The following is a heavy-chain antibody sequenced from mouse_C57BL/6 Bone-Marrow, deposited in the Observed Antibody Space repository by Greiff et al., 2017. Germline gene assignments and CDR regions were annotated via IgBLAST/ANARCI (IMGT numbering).Heavy chain of an antibody. CDR1: GFTFSDFY. D-gene: IGHD1-1*01. J-gene: IGHJ1*03. Sequence: EVKLVESGGGLVQSGRSLRLSCATSGFTFSDFYMEWVRQAPGKGLEWIAASRNKANDYTTEYSASVKGRFIVSRDTSQSILYLQMNALRAEDTAIYYCARDALYYGSSYWYSDVWGTGTTVTVSS. CDR2: SRNKANDYTT. CDR3: ARDALYYGSSYWYSDV. V-gene: IGHV7-1*01.